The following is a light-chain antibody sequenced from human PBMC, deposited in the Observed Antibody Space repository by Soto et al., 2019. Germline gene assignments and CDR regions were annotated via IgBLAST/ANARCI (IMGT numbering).Light chain of an antibody. J-gene: IGKJ4*01. CDR2: AAS. CDR1: QGIRSD. Sequence: AIQMTQSPSSLSASVGDRVTITCRASQGIRSDLGWYQQKPGKAPKVLIYAASSLQSGVPARFSGSGSGTDFTLTISSLQPEDFATYYCLQDYIYPLTFGGGTKVEIK. CDR3: LQDYIYPLT. V-gene: IGKV1-6*01.